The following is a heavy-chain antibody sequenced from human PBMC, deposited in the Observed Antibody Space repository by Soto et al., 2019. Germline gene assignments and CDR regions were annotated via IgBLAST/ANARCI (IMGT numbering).Heavy chain of an antibody. J-gene: IGHJ4*02. CDR1: VGAITNDGYY. Sequence: QVQLQESGPGLVKPSQTLSLTCNVSVGAITNDGYYWSWIRQHPGKALEWIGNIHYSGVTYYNPTLKRRAAISVDISKHQFSLKLNSVTAADTAVYYCARLDLCYYYWGQGILVTVSS. D-gene: IGHD2-21*02. CDR3: ARLDLCYYY. CDR2: IHYSGVT. V-gene: IGHV4-31*03.